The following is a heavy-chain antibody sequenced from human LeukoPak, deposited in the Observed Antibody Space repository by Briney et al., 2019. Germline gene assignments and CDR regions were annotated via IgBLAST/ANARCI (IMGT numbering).Heavy chain of an antibody. D-gene: IGHD6-19*01. CDR2: ISSSGSTI. Sequence: PGGSLRLSCAASGFTFSDYYMSWIRQGPGKGLEWVSYISSSGSTIYYADSVKGRFTISRDNAKNSLYLQMNSLRAEDTAVYYCATGDPGYSSGWYPVGAFDIWGQGTMVTVSS. CDR3: ATGDPGYSSGWYPVGAFDI. J-gene: IGHJ3*02. V-gene: IGHV3-11*01. CDR1: GFTFSDYY.